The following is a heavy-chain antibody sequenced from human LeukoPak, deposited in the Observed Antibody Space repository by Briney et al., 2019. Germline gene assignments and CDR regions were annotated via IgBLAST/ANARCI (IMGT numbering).Heavy chain of an antibody. J-gene: IGHJ6*03. V-gene: IGHV4-30-4*07. CDR3: ASCGYSYGDDYYYYYMDV. CDR2: IYYSGST. D-gene: IGHD5-18*01. CDR1: GGSISSGGYS. Sequence: PSETLSLTCAVSGGSISSGGYSWSWIRQPPGKGLEWIGYIYYSGSTYYNPSLKSRVTISVDTSKNQFSLKLSSVTAADTAVYYCASCGYSYGDDYYYYYMDVWGKGTTVTVSS.